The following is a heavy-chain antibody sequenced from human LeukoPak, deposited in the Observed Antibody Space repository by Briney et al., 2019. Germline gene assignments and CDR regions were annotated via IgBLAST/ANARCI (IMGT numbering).Heavy chain of an antibody. CDR2: IDDGSSYI. CDR3: VRDTSGSSVITYFDT. D-gene: IGHD3-10*01. Sequence: GGSLRLSCVASGFTFSSQSMSWVRQAPGKGMEWVSYIDDGSSYIYYADSVKGRFTISRDNARNSLHLQMNSLGVEDTAVYYCVRDTSGSSVITYFDTWGQGTLVTVSS. CDR1: GFTFSSQS. V-gene: IGHV3-21*01. J-gene: IGHJ4*02.